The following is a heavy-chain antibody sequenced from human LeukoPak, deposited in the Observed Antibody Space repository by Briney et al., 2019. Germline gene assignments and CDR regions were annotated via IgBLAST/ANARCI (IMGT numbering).Heavy chain of an antibody. Sequence: GASVTVSRTSSGYTFTSYYIHWVRQAPGQGLEWMGIISPSGGGTGYAQNFQGRVTMTRDTSKSTVYMELSSLRSEDTAVYFCARGGPQWLVLRKRFYFDSWGQGTLVTVSS. J-gene: IGHJ4*02. CDR1: GYTFTSYY. CDR3: ARGGPQWLVLRKRFYFDS. CDR2: ISPSGGGT. V-gene: IGHV1-46*01. D-gene: IGHD6-19*01.